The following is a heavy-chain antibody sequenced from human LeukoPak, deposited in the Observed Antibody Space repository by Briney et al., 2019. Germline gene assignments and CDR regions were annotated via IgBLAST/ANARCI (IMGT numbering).Heavy chain of an antibody. D-gene: IGHD3-9*01. V-gene: IGHV1-2*02. CDR2: INPNSGGT. CDR3: ARDHSVRYFDWLLYPGLDY. CDR1: GYTFTGYY. Sequence: RASVKVSCKASGYTFTGYYMHWVRQAPGQGLEWMGWINPNSGGTNYAQKFQGRVTMTRDTSISTAYMELSRLRSDDTAVYYCARDHSVRYFDWLLYPGLDYWGQGTLVTVSS. J-gene: IGHJ4*02.